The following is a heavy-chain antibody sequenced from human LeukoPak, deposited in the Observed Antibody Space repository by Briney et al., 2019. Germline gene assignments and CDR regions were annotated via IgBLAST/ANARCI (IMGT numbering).Heavy chain of an antibody. J-gene: IGHJ4*02. Sequence: PSETLSLTCGVSGGSMSNYYWTWIRQSPGKGLEWIGYIYYSGSTNYNPSLKSRLTISVGTSKNHFSLHLSSVTAADTAVYYCARLRGNYFPDYWGQGTLVTVSS. D-gene: IGHD4-11*01. CDR1: GGSMSNYY. CDR2: IYYSGST. V-gene: IGHV4-59*01. CDR3: ARLRGNYFPDY.